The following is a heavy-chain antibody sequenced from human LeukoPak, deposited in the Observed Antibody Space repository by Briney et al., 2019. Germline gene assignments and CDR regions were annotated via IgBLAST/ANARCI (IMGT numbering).Heavy chain of an antibody. CDR1: GYDFTSVG. D-gene: IGHD6-19*01. CDR2: ISPYNGNT. V-gene: IGHV1-18*01. CDR3: AKAGSGTGWYFDY. Sequence: ASVKVCCKASGYDFTSVGITWVRQAPGQGLEWMGWISPYNGNTRHVQKFQGRVTMTTDTSTNTAYMELRSLRFDDTAFYYCAKAGSGTGWYFDYWGQGTLVTVSS. J-gene: IGHJ4*02.